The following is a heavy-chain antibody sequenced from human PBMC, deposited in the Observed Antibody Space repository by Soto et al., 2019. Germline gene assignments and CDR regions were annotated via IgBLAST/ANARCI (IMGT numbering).Heavy chain of an antibody. CDR2: ISAYNGNT. J-gene: IGHJ6*02. D-gene: IGHD4-17*01. Sequence: ASVKVSCKASGYTFTSYGISWVRQAPGQGLEWMGWISAYNGNTNYAQKLQGRVIMTTDTSTGTAYMELRSLRSDDTAVYYCARDPDTSYGGNSEDYYYYGMDVWGQGTTVTVSS. CDR1: GYTFTSYG. V-gene: IGHV1-18*01. CDR3: ARDPDTSYGGNSEDYYYYGMDV.